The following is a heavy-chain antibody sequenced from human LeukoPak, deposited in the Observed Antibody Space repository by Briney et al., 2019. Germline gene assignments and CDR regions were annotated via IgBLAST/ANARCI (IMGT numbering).Heavy chain of an antibody. D-gene: IGHD4-23*01. Sequence: GRSLRLSCAASGFTFDDYAMHWVRQAPGKGLEWVSGTSWNSGSIGYADSVKGRFTISRDNAKNSLYLQMNSLRAEDTALYYCAKDPDYGGNLGGFDYWGQGTLVTVSS. V-gene: IGHV3-9*01. CDR3: AKDPDYGGNLGGFDY. CDR1: GFTFDDYA. CDR2: TSWNSGSI. J-gene: IGHJ4*02.